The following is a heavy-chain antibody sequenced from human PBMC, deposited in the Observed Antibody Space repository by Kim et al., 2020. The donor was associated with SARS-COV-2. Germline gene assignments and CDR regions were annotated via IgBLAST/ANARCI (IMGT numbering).Heavy chain of an antibody. CDR1: GFTFSSYA. CDR3: ARDRDHSGSYYPFGAFDI. V-gene: IGHV3-30-3*01. D-gene: IGHD1-26*01. Sequence: GGSLRLSCAASGFTFSSYAMHWVRQAPGKGLEWVAVISYDGSNKYYADSVKGRFTISRDNSKNTLYLQMNSLRAEDTAVYYCARDRDHSGSYYPFGAFDIWGQGTMVTVSS. J-gene: IGHJ3*02. CDR2: ISYDGSNK.